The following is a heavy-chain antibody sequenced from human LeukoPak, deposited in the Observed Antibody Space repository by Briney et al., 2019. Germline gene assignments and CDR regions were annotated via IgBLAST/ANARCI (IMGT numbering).Heavy chain of an antibody. J-gene: IGHJ4*02. CDR1: GFTFSTYW. D-gene: IGHD3-16*01. CDR3: ARGNSFGGY. V-gene: IGHV3-7*03. Sequence: PGRSLRLSCAASGFTFSTYWMHWVRQAPGKGLEWVANIKEDESEKYYVGSVKGRFTISRDNAKNSLYLQMNSLRVEDTAVYYCARGNSFGGYWGQGTLVTVSS. CDR2: IKEDESEK.